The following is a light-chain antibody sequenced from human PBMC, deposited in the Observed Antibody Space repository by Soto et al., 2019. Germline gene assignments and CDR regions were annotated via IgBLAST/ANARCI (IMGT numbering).Light chain of an antibody. J-gene: IGKJ3*01. CDR2: DAS. Sequence: EIVLTQSPATLSLSPGERATLSCRASQSVSSYLAWYQQKPGQAPRLLIYDASNRATGIPARFSGSGSGTDFTLTSSSLEPEDFSVYYCQQRSNWHPIFTFGTGTKVDIK. CDR1: QSVSSY. V-gene: IGKV3-11*01. CDR3: QQRSNWHPIFT.